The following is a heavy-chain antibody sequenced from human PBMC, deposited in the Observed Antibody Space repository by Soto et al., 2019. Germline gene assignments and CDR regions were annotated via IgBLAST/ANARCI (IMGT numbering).Heavy chain of an antibody. CDR3: ARDSTGYSSCWLYYYYYYIDV. CDR1: GYTFTSYA. CDR2: INAGNGNT. J-gene: IGHJ6*03. D-gene: IGHD6-13*01. V-gene: IGHV1-3*01. Sequence: QVQLVQSGAEVKKHGASVKVSYKASGYTFTSYAMHWVRQAPGQRLEWMGWINAGNGNTKYSQKFQGRVTITRDTSASTVYMELSSLRSEDTAVYYCARDSTGYSSCWLYYYYYYIDVWGKGTTVTVSS.